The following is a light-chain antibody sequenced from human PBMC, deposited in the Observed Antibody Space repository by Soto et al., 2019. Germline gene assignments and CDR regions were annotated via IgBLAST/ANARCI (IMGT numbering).Light chain of an antibody. CDR1: QSVGSNY. CDR2: GAS. J-gene: IGKJ2*01. CDR3: QQYGTSAYT. V-gene: IGKV3-20*01. Sequence: IVLTQSPGTLSLSPGERATLSCRASQSVGSNYLAWYQQKPGQAPRLLIYGASSRATGIPDRFSGSGSGTAFTLTIRRLEPEDFAVYYCQQYGTSAYTFGQGTTLEIK.